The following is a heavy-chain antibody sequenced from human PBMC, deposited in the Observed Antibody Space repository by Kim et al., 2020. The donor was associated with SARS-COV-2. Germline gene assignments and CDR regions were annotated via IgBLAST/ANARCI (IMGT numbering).Heavy chain of an antibody. V-gene: IGHV3-74*01. D-gene: IGHD2-2*01. CDR2: INSDGSST. J-gene: IGHJ6*02. Sequence: GGSLRLSCAASGFTFSSYWMHWVRQAPGKGLVWVSRINSDGSSTSYADSVKGRFTISRDNAKNTLYLQMNSLRAEDTAVYYCARDGHIVVVPAALAWYYYYGMDVWGQGTTVTVSS. CDR3: ARDGHIVVVPAALAWYYYYGMDV. CDR1: GFTFSSYW.